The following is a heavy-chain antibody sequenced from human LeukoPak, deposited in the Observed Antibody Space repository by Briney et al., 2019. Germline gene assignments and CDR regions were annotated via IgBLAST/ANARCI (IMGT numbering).Heavy chain of an antibody. CDR3: AKGGATVLTGLDY. Sequence: GGSLRLSCAASGFMFSNSWMYWVRQGPGKGPVWVSRMKTDGTRIEYADSVKGRFTISRDNAKNTLFLQMSSLRVEDTAVYYCAKGGATVLTGLDYWGQGILVTVSS. CDR1: GFMFSNSW. J-gene: IGHJ4*02. V-gene: IGHV3-74*01. CDR2: MKTDGTRI. D-gene: IGHD2/OR15-2a*01.